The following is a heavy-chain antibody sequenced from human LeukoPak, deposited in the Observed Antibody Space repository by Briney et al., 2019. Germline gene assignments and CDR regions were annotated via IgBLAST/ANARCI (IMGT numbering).Heavy chain of an antibody. Sequence: GGSLRLSCAASGFTFSSYWMSWVRQAPGKGLEWVSIIYSGDNTYYADSVKGRFTVSRDNSKNTLYLQMNSLRAEDTAVYYCARGSENNYGFPDCWGQGTLVTVSS. V-gene: IGHV3-53*01. CDR1: GFTFSSYW. CDR3: ARGSENNYGFPDC. J-gene: IGHJ4*02. D-gene: IGHD5-18*01. CDR2: IYSGDNT.